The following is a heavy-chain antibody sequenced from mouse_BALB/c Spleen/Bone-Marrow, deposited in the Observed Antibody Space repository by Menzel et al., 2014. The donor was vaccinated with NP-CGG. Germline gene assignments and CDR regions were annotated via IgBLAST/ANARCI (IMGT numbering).Heavy chain of an antibody. V-gene: IGHV7-3*02. CDR1: GFTFTDYY. J-gene: IGHJ1*01. D-gene: IGHD2-4*01. Sequence: EVKLMESGGGLVQPGGSLRLSCATSGFTFTDYYMSWVRQPPGKALEWLGFIRNKANGYTTEYSASVKGRFTISRDNSPNILYLQMNTLRAEDSAAYYCAREIINDYHWYFDVWGAGTTVTVSS. CDR3: AREIINDYHWYFDV. CDR2: IRNKANGYTT.